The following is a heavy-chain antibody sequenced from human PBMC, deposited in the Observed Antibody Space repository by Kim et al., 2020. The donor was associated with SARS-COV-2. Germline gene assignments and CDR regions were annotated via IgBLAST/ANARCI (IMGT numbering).Heavy chain of an antibody. Sequence: GGSLRLSCAASGFTFSSYAMHWVRQAPGKGLEWVAVISYDGSNKYYADSVKGRFTISRDNSKNTLYLQMNSLRAEDTAVYYCARDHYDILNYWGQGTLVTVSS. D-gene: IGHD3-9*01. CDR1: GFTFSSYA. CDR2: ISYDGSNK. CDR3: ARDHYDILNY. J-gene: IGHJ4*02. V-gene: IGHV3-30*04.